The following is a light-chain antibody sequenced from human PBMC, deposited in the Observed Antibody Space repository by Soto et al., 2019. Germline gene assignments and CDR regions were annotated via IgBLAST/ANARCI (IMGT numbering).Light chain of an antibody. V-gene: IGKV3-15*01. CDR2: GAS. CDR1: ESVSSN. J-gene: IGKJ2*01. CDR3: QQYNNWLPYT. Sequence: EIVMTQSPATLSVSPGERATLSCRASESVSSNLAWYQQKPGQAPRLLIYGASTRATGIPARFSGSGSGTEFTLTISSLQSEDSAVYYCQQYNNWLPYTFGQGTKLEIK.